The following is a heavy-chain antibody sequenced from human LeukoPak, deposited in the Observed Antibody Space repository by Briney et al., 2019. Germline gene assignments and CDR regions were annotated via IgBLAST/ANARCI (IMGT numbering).Heavy chain of an antibody. CDR1: GGTFSSYA. Sequence: GSSVKVSCKASGGTFSSYAISWVRQAPGQGLEWMGGIIPIFGTANYAQKFQGRVTITTDESTSTAYMELSSLRSEDTAVYCCARVFVLHYYDSSGYYFGWFDPWGQGTLVTVSS. J-gene: IGHJ5*02. CDR3: ARVFVLHYYDSSGYYFGWFDP. CDR2: IIPIFGTA. V-gene: IGHV1-69*05. D-gene: IGHD3-22*01.